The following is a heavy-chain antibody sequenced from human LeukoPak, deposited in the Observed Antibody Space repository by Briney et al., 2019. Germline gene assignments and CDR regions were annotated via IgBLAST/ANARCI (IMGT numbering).Heavy chain of an antibody. CDR2: INSDGINT. CDR1: GFTFSNYW. D-gene: IGHD2-15*01. V-gene: IGHV3-74*01. CDR3: ARDSNPYCSGGSCTAFDI. Sequence: PGGSLRLSCAASGFTFSNYWMHWVRHAPGKGLVWVSRINSDGINTSYADSVKGRFTISRDNAKSTLNLQMNSLRAEDTAVYYCARDSNPYCSGGSCTAFDIWGQGTMVTVSS. J-gene: IGHJ3*02.